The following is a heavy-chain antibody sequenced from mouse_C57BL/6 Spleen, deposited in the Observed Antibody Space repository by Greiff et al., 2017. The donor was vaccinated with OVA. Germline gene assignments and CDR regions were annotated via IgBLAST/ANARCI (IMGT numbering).Heavy chain of an antibody. CDR2: IRLKSDNYAT. CDR1: GFTFSNYW. J-gene: IGHJ4*01. Sequence: EVKLMESGGGLVQPGGSMKLSCVASGFTFSNYWMNWVRQSPEKGLEWVAQIRLKSDNYATHYAESVKGRFTISRDDSKSSVYLQMNNLRAEDTGIYYCTDSSGYVWAMDYWGQGTSVTVSS. D-gene: IGHD3-2*02. V-gene: IGHV6-3*01. CDR3: TDSSGYVWAMDY.